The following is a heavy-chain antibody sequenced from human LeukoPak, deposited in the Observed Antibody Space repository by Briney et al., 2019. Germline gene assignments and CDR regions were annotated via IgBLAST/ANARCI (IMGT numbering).Heavy chain of an antibody. Sequence: GGSLRLSCAASGFTFSSYWMHWVRQAPGKGLVWVSRINTDGSSTSYADSVKGRFTISRDNAKNTLYLQMNSLRAEDTAVYYCARVLPLAAAEDAFDIWGQGTMVTASS. CDR2: INTDGSST. CDR1: GFTFSSYW. V-gene: IGHV3-74*01. D-gene: IGHD6-13*01. J-gene: IGHJ3*02. CDR3: ARVLPLAAAEDAFDI.